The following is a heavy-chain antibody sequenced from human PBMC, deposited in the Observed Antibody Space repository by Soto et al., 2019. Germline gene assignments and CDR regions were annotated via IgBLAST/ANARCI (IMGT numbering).Heavy chain of an antibody. D-gene: IGHD6-6*01. CDR3: ASEYSSSAIYYYYGMDV. J-gene: IGHJ6*02. Sequence: PGESLKISCKGSGYSFTSYWISWVRQMPGKGLEWMGRIDPSDSYTNYSPSFQGHVTISADKSTSTAYLQWSSLKASDTAMYYCASEYSSSAIYYYYGMDVWGQGTTVTVSS. CDR2: IDPSDSYT. CDR1: GYSFTSYW. V-gene: IGHV5-10-1*01.